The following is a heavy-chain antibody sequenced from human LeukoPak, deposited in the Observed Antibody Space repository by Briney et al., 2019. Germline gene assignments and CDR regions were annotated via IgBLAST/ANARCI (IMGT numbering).Heavy chain of an antibody. CDR3: AKFHLPDYDSWSGYYTGILELSPNWFDP. CDR2: ISGSGGST. CDR1: GFTFSSYA. J-gene: IGHJ5*02. Sequence: PGGSLRLSCAASGFTFSSYAMSWVRQAPGKGLEWVSAISGSGGSTYYADSVKGRFTISRDNSKNTLYLQMNSLRAEDTAVYYCAKFHLPDYDSWSGYYTGILELSPNWFDPWGQGTLVTVSS. V-gene: IGHV3-23*01. D-gene: IGHD3-3*01.